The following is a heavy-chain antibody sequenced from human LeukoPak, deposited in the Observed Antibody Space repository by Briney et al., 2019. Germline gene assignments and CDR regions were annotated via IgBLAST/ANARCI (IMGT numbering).Heavy chain of an antibody. CDR2: ISSSGSTI. CDR3: ARDVGFGGYSRGIFDY. Sequence: GGSLRLSCAASGFTFSDYYMGWIRQAPGKGLEWVSYISSSGSTIYYADSVKGRFTMSRDNAKNSLYLQMNSLRAEDTAVYYCARDVGFGGYSRGIFDYWGQGTLVTVSS. V-gene: IGHV3-11*04. J-gene: IGHJ4*02. CDR1: GFTFSDYY. D-gene: IGHD3-10*01.